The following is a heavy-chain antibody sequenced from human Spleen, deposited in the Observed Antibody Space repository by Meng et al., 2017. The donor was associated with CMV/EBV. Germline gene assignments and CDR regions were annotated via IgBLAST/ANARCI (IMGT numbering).Heavy chain of an antibody. V-gene: IGHV3-33*06. CDR2: IWYDGSDE. CDR1: GFSFSGYG. CDR3: ANSYRGDSGVDY. J-gene: IGHJ4*02. Sequence: CAASGFSFSGYGMHWVRQAPGRGLEWVAVIWYDGSDEYYADSVKGRFTISRDNSKNTLYLQMNSLRVEDTAMYYCANSYRGDSGVDYWGQGTLVTVSS. D-gene: IGHD1-26*01.